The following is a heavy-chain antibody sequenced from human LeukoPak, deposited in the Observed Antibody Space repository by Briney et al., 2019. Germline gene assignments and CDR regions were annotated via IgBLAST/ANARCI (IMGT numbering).Heavy chain of an antibody. D-gene: IGHD6-19*01. CDR3: AKLSVAGTVDY. J-gene: IGHJ4*02. V-gene: IGHV3-33*06. Sequence: GRSLRLSCAASGFTFSSYGMHWVRQAPGKGLEWVAVIWYDGSNKYYADSVKGRFTISRDNSKNTLYLQMNSLRAEDTAVYYCAKLSVAGTVDYWGQGTLVTVSS. CDR2: IWYDGSNK. CDR1: GFTFSSYG.